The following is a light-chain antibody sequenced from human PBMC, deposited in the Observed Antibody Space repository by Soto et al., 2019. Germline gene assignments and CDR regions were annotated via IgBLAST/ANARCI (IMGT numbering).Light chain of an antibody. CDR2: GAS. J-gene: IGKJ1*01. CDR3: QQYGSSPWT. Sequence: EIVLTQSPGTLSLSPGERGTLSCRASQSVSSSHLAWYQQKPGQAPRLLIYGASSRATGIPDRFSGSGSGTDFSLTISRLESEDFAVYYCQQYGSSPWTFGQGTKVEVK. V-gene: IGKV3-20*01. CDR1: QSVSSSH.